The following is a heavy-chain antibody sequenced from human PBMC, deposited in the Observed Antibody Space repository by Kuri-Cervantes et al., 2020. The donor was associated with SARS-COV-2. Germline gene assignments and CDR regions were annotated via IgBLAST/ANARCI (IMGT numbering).Heavy chain of an antibody. V-gene: IGHV4-39*01. J-gene: IGHJ4*02. CDR3: AIICGGSCYSIRDY. CDR1: GGSISSSSYY. D-gene: IGHD2-15*01. CDR2: IYYSGST. Sequence: GSLRLSCTVSGGSISSSSYYWGWIRQPPGKGLEWIGSIYYSGSTYYNPSLKSRVTISVDTSKNQFSLKLSSVTAADTAVYYCAIICGGSCYSIRDYWGQGTLVTVSS.